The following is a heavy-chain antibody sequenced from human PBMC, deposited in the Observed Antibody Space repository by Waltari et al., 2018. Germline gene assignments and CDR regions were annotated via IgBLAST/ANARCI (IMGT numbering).Heavy chain of an antibody. CDR1: FTTYW. Sequence: FTTYWMNWARQDPGKGLVWVSRINPDGTTTAYADSVKGRFTISRDNSKNTLYLQMNSLSAEDTAVYYCVRSWFLDCWGQGTLVTVSS. J-gene: IGHJ4*02. CDR2: INPDGTTT. V-gene: IGHV3-74*01. D-gene: IGHD3-10*01. CDR3: VRSWFLDC.